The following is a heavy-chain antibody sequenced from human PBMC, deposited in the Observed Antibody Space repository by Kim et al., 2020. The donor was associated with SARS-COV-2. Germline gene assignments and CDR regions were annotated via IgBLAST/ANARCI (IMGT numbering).Heavy chain of an antibody. CDR3: ARGESRMKPLDY. CDR2: INPSVDTT. CDR1: GYTFTSYY. V-gene: IGHV1-46*01. J-gene: IGHJ4*02. Sequence: ASVKVSCKASGYTFTSYYMNWVRQAPGQGLEWMGIINPSVDTTGYAQKFQGRVTMTRDTSTSTIYMELSSLRSDDTVVYYCARGESRMKPLDYWGQGTLV. D-gene: IGHD1-26*01.